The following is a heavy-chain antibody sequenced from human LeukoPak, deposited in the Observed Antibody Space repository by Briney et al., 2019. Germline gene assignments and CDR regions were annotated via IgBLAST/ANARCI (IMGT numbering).Heavy chain of an antibody. J-gene: IGHJ4*02. CDR2: IHDSGST. V-gene: IGHV4-39*01. CDR1: GGSSSSSSYY. CDR3: ARLYGSNSNNYYCDY. Sequence: PSETLSLTCSVSGGSSSSSSYYWGWIRQPPGKGLEWIGSIHDSGSTNYNPSLKRRVTISVDTSTAQFPLKLRSVTAAATAVYYCARLYGSNSNNYYCDYWGQGTLVTVSS. D-gene: IGHD4-23*01.